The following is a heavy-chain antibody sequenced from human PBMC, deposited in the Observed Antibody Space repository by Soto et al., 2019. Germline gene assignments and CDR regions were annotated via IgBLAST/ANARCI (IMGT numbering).Heavy chain of an antibody. CDR3: AREVMAGYDISTGYYPDWFDP. J-gene: IGHJ5*02. Sequence: QVQLVQSGAEVKKPGSSVKVSCTASGGTFSSYAISWVRQAPGQGLEWMGGIIPIFGTANYAQKFQGRVTITADKSTSTAYMELSSRRSEDTAVYYCAREVMAGYDISTGYYPDWFDPWGQGTLVTVSS. V-gene: IGHV1-69*06. D-gene: IGHD3-9*01. CDR1: GGTFSSYA. CDR2: IIPIFGTA.